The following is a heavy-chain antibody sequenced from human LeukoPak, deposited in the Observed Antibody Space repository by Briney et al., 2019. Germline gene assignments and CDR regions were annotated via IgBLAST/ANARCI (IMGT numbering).Heavy chain of an antibody. CDR3: ARGDGYNPTPYDY. V-gene: IGHV1-69*13. Sequence: ATVEVSCKASGGTFSSYAISWVRQAPGQGLEWMGGIIPIFGTANYAQKFQGRVTITADESTSTAYMELSSLRSEDTAVYYCARGDGYNPTPYDYWGQGTLVTVSS. CDR1: GGTFSSYA. CDR2: IIPIFGTA. J-gene: IGHJ4*02. D-gene: IGHD5-24*01.